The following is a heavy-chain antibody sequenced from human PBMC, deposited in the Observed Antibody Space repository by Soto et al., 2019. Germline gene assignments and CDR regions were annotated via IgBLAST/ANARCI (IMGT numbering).Heavy chain of an antibody. CDR3: ARGAIFARSNWFDP. V-gene: IGHV4-59*01. CDR1: GGSISSYY. CDR2: IYYSGST. D-gene: IGHD3-3*01. Sequence: SETLSLTCTVSGGSISSYYWSWVRQPPGKGLEWIGYIYYSGSTNYNPSLKSRVTISVDTSKNQFSLKLSSVTAADTAVYYCARGAIFARSNWFDPWGQGTLVTVSS. J-gene: IGHJ5*02.